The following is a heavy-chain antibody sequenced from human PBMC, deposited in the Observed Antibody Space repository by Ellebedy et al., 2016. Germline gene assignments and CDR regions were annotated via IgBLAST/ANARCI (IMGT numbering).Heavy chain of an antibody. CDR1: GFTLNNYA. J-gene: IGHJ4*02. D-gene: IGHD5-18*01. V-gene: IGHV3-23*01. CDR3: ANSGYSYAWGY. CDR2: ITGDTATT. Sequence: GGSLRLSCAASGFTLNNYAMTWIRQAAGEGLEWVSAITGDTATTYYADSVKGRFTISRDNSRNTLYLQMNSLTAEDTAVYFCANSGYSYAWGYWGQGTLVTVSS.